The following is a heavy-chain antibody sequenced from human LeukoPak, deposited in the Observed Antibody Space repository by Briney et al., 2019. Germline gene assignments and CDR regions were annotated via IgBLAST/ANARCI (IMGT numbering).Heavy chain of an antibody. J-gene: IGHJ6*02. CDR1: GYTFTYRY. CDR3: ASTARGYSYGYSGYYYYGMDV. D-gene: IGHD5-18*01. V-gene: IGHV1-45*02. CDR2: ITPFNGNT. Sequence: SVKASCKASGYTFTYRYLHWVRQAPGQALEWMGWITPFNGNTNYAQKFQDRVTITRDRSMSTAYMELSSLRSEDTAMYYCASTARGYSYGYSGYYYYGMDVWGQGTTVTVSS.